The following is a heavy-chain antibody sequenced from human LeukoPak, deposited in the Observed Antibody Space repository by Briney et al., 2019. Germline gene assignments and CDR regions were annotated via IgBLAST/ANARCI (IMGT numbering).Heavy chain of an antibody. V-gene: IGHV3-21*01. J-gene: IGHJ3*02. Sequence: PGGSLRHACAASGFTFSSYEMNWVRQAPGKGLEWVSSISSSSYIYYADSVKGRFTISRDNAKNSLYLQMNSLRAEDTAVYYCAGGVRGIWGQGTMVTVSS. CDR2: ISSSSYI. D-gene: IGHD1-1*01. CDR3: AGGVRGI. CDR1: GFTFSSYE.